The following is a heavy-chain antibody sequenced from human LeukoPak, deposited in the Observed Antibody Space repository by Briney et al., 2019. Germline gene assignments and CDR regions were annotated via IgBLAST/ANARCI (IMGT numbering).Heavy chain of an antibody. J-gene: IGHJ3*02. CDR3: ARDRIEYSYGSDAFDI. CDR2: IYYSGST. V-gene: IGHV4-59*01. D-gene: IGHD5-18*01. CDR1: GGSISSYY. Sequence: PSETLSLTCTVSGGSISSYYWSWIRQPPGKGLEWIGYIYYSGSTNYNPSLKSRVTISVDTSKNQFSLKLSSVTAADTAVYYCARDRIEYSYGSDAFDIWGQGTMVTVSS.